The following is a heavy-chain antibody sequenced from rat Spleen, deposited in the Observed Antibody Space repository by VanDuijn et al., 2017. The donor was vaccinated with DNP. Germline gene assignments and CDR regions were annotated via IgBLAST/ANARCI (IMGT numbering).Heavy chain of an antibody. Sequence: EVQLVESGGGLVQPGRSMKLSCAASGFTFSDYYMAWVRQAPTKGLEWVAAISPSGSRTYYPDSVKGRFTISRDDAKSGLYLQMNSLKSEDTATYYCARGSSSIYWYFDFWGPGTMVTVSS. CDR1: GFTFSDYY. CDR3: ARGSSSIYWYFDF. J-gene: IGHJ1*01. CDR2: ISPSGSRT. V-gene: IGHV5-46*01. D-gene: IGHD1-2*01.